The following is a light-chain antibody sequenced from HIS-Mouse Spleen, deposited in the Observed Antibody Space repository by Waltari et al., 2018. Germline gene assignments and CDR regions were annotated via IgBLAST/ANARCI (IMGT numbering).Light chain of an antibody. CDR1: SSDVGGFNY. CDR2: DVS. V-gene: IGLV2-11*01. Sequence: QSALTQPRSVSGSPGQSVTISCTGTSSDVGGFNYVPGYQHHPGKAPKLMIYDVSKRPSGVPDRFSGSKSGNTASLTISGLQADDEADYYCCSYAGSYTGVFGTGTKVTVL. CDR3: CSYAGSYTGV. J-gene: IGLJ1*01.